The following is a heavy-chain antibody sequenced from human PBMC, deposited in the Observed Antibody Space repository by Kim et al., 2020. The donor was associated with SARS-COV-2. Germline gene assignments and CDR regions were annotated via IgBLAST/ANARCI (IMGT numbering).Heavy chain of an antibody. Sequence: GGSLRLSCAASGFTFSDYYMSWIRQAPGKGLEWVSYISSSGSTIYYADSVKGRFTISRDNAKNSLYLQMNSLRAEGTAVYYCARGRAYYDSSGYIDDYWGQGTLVTVSS. CDR3: ARGRAYYDSSGYIDDY. D-gene: IGHD3-22*01. V-gene: IGHV3-11*01. J-gene: IGHJ4*02. CDR1: GFTFSDYY. CDR2: ISSSGSTI.